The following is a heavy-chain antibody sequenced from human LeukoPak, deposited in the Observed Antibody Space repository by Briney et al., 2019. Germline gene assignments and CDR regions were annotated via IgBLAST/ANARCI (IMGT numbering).Heavy chain of an antibody. CDR2: ISSGRTI. Sequence: PGGSLRLSCAASGFTFSSYEMNWVRQAPGKGLEWVSYISSGRTIYYADSVKGRFTISRDNAKKSVYLQMSSLRAEDTAVYYCARIFYYYGMDVWGQGTTVTVSS. J-gene: IGHJ6*02. CDR3: ARIFYYYGMDV. CDR1: GFTFSSYE. D-gene: IGHD2-15*01. V-gene: IGHV3-48*03.